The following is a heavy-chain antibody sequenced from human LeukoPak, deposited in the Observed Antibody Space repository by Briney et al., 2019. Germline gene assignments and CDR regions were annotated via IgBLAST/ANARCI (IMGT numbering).Heavy chain of an antibody. CDR3: ARGARIRGVSDAFDI. D-gene: IGHD3-10*01. CDR2: INPNSGGT. Sequence: GASVKVSCKPSGYTFTDYYVHWVRQAPGQGLEWMGWINPNSGGTKYGQKFQGRVTLIRDMSIRAVYMEVSRLRSDDMAMYYCARGARIRGVSDAFDIWGQGTMVTVSS. V-gene: IGHV1-2*02. J-gene: IGHJ3*02. CDR1: GYTFTDYY.